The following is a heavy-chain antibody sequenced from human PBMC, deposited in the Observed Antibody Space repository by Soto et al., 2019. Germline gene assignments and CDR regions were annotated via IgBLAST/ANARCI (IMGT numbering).Heavy chain of an antibody. J-gene: IGHJ5*02. V-gene: IGHV4-31*03. CDR3: ARDYAGNWFDP. D-gene: IGHD3-16*01. CDR2: IYYSGST. CDR1: GGSISSGGYY. Sequence: QVQLQESGPGLVKPSQTLSLTCTVSGGSISSGGYYWSWIRQHPGKGLEWIGYIYYSGSTYYTPSLKSRVTIAVDTSKNQFALKLSSVTAADTAVYYCARDYAGNWFDPWGQGTLVTVSS.